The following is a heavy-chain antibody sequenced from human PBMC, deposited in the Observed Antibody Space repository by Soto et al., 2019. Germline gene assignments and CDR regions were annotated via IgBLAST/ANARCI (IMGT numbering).Heavy chain of an antibody. V-gene: IGHV1-18*04. D-gene: IGHD3-16*01. CDR1: GYTFTNHG. CDR3: ARDRVAGIWGDAVDS. Sequence: QVQLVQSGAEVKKPGASEKVSCKTSGYTFTNHGINWVRQAPGQGLDWMGWINPYNANVNYAQKHQGRVTMTTDTSTSTAYMDRRSLTSGDTAVYYCARDRVAGIWGDAVDSWGHGTMVPVSS. J-gene: IGHJ3*02. CDR2: INPYNANV.